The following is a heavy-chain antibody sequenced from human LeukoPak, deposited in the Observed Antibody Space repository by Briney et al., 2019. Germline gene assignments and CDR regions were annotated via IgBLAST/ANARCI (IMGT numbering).Heavy chain of an antibody. Sequence: AGSLSLSSLASGFTFSNAWMSWVRQAPRKGLEWVGRIKRKTDEGIQSTAAAVKGRLTISRDDSTNTLYLKMHSLKTEDTAVYYCTTDYYGSGSYYLPGYWGQGTLVTVSS. CDR3: TTDYYGSGSYYLPGY. J-gene: IGHJ4*02. V-gene: IGHV3-15*01. CDR1: GFTFSNAW. D-gene: IGHD3-10*01. CDR2: IKRKTDEGIQ.